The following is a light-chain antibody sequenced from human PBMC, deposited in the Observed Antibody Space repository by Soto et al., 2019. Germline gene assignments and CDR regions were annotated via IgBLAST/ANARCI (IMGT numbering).Light chain of an antibody. J-gene: IGLJ3*02. CDR2: ANN. Sequence: QSVLTQPPSVSGSPGQTVTISCTGSNSHIGGGYDVHWYQQLPGTAPKLLIYANNNRPSGVPDRFSGSKSGTSASLAITGLQAEDEADYYCQSYDNSLNVVFGGGTKLTVL. CDR1: NSHIGGGYD. CDR3: QSYDNSLNVV. V-gene: IGLV1-40*01.